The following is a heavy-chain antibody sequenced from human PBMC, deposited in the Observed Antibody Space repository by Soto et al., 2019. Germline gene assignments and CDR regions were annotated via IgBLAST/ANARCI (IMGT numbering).Heavy chain of an antibody. CDR2: INPSGGST. CDR1: GYTFTSYY. V-gene: IGHV1-46*01. Sequence: ASVKVSCKASGYTFTSYYMHWVRQAPGQGLKWMGIINPSGGSTSYAQKFQGRVTMTRDTSTSTVYMELSSLRSEDTAVYYCARGDIAAAGKGPCDYWGQGTLVTVSS. CDR3: ARGDIAAAGKGPCDY. D-gene: IGHD6-13*01. J-gene: IGHJ4*02.